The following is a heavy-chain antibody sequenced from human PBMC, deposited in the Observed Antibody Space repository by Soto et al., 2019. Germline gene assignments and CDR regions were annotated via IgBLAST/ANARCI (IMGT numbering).Heavy chain of an antibody. J-gene: IGHJ4*02. CDR2: INHSGST. V-gene: IGHV4-34*01. D-gene: IGHD6-19*01. CDR3: ARAGDSSGPVALGY. CDR1: GGSFSGYY. Sequence: SETLSLTCAAYGGSFSGYYWSWIRQPPGKGLEWIGEINHSGSTNYNPSLKSRVTISVDTSKNQFSLKLSSVTAADTAVYYCARAGDSSGPVALGYWGQGTLVTVSS.